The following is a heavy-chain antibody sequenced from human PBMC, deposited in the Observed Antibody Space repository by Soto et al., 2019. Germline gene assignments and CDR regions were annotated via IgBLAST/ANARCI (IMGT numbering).Heavy chain of an antibody. Sequence: PRESLKISCKGSGYSFVSYWIAWVRQMPGKGLEWMGSIYTGESDTTYSPSIKGQVTISAEKSSTTVYLQWNTLKASETAMYYCAKPDGYEVQXWGQVTQFTVSX. V-gene: IGHV5-51*01. CDR1: GYSFVSYW. J-gene: IGHJ4*02. CDR2: IYTGESDT. CDR3: AKPDGYEVQX. D-gene: IGHD5-18*01.